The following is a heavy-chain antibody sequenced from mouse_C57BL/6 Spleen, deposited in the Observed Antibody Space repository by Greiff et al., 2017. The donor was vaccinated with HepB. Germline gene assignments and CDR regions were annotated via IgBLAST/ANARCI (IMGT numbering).Heavy chain of an antibody. CDR3: TDYDGGRFAY. V-gene: IGHV6-3*01. J-gene: IGHJ3*01. CDR2: IRLKSDNYAT. CDR1: GFTFSNYW. Sequence: EVQLQESGGGLVQPGGSMKLSCVASGFTFSNYWMNWVRQSPEKGLEWVAQIRLKSDNYATHYAESVKGRFTISRDDSKSSVYLQMNNLRAEDTGIYYCTDYDGGRFAYWGQGTLVTVSA. D-gene: IGHD2-4*01.